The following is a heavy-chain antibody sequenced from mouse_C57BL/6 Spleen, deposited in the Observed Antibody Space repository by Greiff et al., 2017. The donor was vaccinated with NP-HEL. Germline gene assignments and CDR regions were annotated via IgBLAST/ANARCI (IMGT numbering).Heavy chain of an antibody. CDR2: IWSDGST. J-gene: IGHJ4*01. CDR3: ARHPYGSSYYAMDY. D-gene: IGHD1-1*01. V-gene: IGHV2-6-1*01. CDR1: GFSLTSYG. Sequence: QVQLQQSGPGLVAPSQSLSITCTVSGFSLTSYGVHWVRQPPGKGLEWLVVIWSDGSTTYNSALKSRLSISKDNSKSQVFLKMNSLQTDDTAMYYCARHPYGSSYYAMDYWGQGTSVTVSS.